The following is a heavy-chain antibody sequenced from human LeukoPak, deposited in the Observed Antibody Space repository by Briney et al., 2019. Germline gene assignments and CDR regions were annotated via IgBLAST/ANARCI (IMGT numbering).Heavy chain of an antibody. J-gene: IGHJ3*02. V-gene: IGHV3-33*01. D-gene: IGHD3-9*01. CDR1: GFTFSSYG. CDR3: ARSRVRYDILTGYSADAFDI. Sequence: GGSLRLSCAASGFTFSSYGMHWVRQAPGKGLEWVAVIWYDGSNKYYADSVKGRFTISRDNSKNTLYLQMNSLRAEDTAAYYCARSRVRYDILTGYSADAFDIWGQGTMVTVSS. CDR2: IWYDGSNK.